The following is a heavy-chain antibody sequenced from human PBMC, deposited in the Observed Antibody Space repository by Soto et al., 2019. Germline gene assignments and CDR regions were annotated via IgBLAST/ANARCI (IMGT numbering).Heavy chain of an antibody. Sequence: QVQLQESGPGLVKPSETLSLTCDVSGDSISSPTWWTWVRQPPGKGLEWIGEVYHSGSTNYNSSLKSRVTISVDKSKNQFSLRLSSVTAADTAVYYCATRAPIDGDPYWGRGTLVTVSS. V-gene: IGHV4-4*02. CDR3: ATRAPIDGDPY. J-gene: IGHJ4*02. CDR1: GDSISSPTW. D-gene: IGHD4-17*01. CDR2: VYHSGST.